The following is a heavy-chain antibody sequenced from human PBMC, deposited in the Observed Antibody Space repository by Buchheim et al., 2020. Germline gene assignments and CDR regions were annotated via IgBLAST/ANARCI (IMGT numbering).Heavy chain of an antibody. D-gene: IGHD5-12*01. CDR3: ARHRASLHSGWVWLPFPFYHLDV. Sequence: QLQESGPGQVKPSETLSLSCSVSGDSINSRYDNWGWIRQPPGKGLEWIGSINYSGTTYYSPSVKGRVIISKDTSKKQVSPRLTDVTAADTAVYYCARHRASLHSGWVWLPFPFYHLDVWGQGTT. CDR2: INYSGTT. J-gene: IGHJ6*02. V-gene: IGHV4-39*01. CDR1: GDSINSRYDN.